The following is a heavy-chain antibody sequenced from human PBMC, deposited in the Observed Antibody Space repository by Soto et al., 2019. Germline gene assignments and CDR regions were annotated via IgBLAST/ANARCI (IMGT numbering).Heavy chain of an antibody. J-gene: IGHJ4*02. V-gene: IGHV3-21*01. CDR1: GFTFSSYS. CDR2: ISSSSSYI. CDR3: AKEFGSGGDY. D-gene: IGHD3-10*01. Sequence: GGSLKVSCAASGFTFSSYSMNWVRQAPGKGLEWVSPISSSSSYIYYADSVKGRFTISRDNAKNSLYLQMNSLRAEDTAVYYCAKEFGSGGDYWGQGTLVTVSS.